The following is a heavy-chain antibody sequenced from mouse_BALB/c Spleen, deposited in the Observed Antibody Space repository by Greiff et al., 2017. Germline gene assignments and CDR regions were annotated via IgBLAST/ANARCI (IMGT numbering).Heavy chain of an antibody. CDR2: IWGDGST. D-gene: IGHD2-10*01. J-gene: IGHJ3*01. CDR1: GFSLTGYG. Sequence: VKLQESGPGLVAPSQSLSITCTVSGFSLTGYGVNWVRQPPGKGLEWLGMIWGDGSTDYNSALKSRLSISKDNSKSQVFLKMNSLQTDDTARYYCARTAYYGNYGFAYWGQGTLVTVSA. CDR3: ARTAYYGNYGFAY. V-gene: IGHV2-6-7*01.